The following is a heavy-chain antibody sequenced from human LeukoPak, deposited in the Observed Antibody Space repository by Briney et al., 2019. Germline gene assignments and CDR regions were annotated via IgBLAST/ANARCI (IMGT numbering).Heavy chain of an antibody. J-gene: IGHJ4*02. CDR1: GGSITGYY. Sequence: SETLSLTCTVSGGSITGYYWSWIRQPPGKGLEWIGYIYYSGSTNYNPSLKSRVTISVDTSKNQFSLKLSSVTAADTAVYYCARRRYSYGPGRYYFDYWGQGTLVTVSS. V-gene: IGHV4-59*08. CDR3: ARRRYSYGPGRYYFDY. D-gene: IGHD5-18*01. CDR2: IYYSGST.